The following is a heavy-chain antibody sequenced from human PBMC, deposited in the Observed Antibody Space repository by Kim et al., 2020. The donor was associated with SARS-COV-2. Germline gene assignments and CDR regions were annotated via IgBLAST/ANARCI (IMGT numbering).Heavy chain of an antibody. J-gene: IGHJ4*02. Sequence: SETLSLTCTVSGGSVSNYYWSWIRQPPGKGLEWIGYIYYSGSTNYNPSLKSRVTISVDTSKNQFSLKLSSVTAADTAVYYCARGFDYWCQGTLVTVSS. CDR1: GGSVSNYY. CDR2: IYYSGST. CDR3: ARGFDY. V-gene: IGHV4-59*02.